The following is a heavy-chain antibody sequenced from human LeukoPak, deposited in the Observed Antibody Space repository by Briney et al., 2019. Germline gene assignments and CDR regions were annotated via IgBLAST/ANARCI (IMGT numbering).Heavy chain of an antibody. J-gene: IGHJ4*02. CDR3: ARGTRDSGLK. D-gene: IGHD6-19*01. V-gene: IGHV4-4*02. CDR2: IYHSGST. Sequence: GSLRLSCAASGFTVSSNYMSWVRQPPGKGLEWIGEIYHSGSTNYNPSLKSRVTISVDKSKNQFSLKLSSVTAADTAVYYCARGTRDSGLKWGPGTSVTVSS. CDR1: GFTVSSNY.